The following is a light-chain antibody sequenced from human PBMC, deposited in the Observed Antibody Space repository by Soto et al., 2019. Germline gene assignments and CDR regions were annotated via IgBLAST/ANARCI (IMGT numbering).Light chain of an antibody. CDR1: QGIRNY. CDR2: AAS. J-gene: IGKJ2*01. CDR3: QQYHSVPYT. V-gene: IGKV1-9*01. Sequence: DIQLTQSPSFLSASVGDRVTITCRASQGIRNYLAWYQQKPGRAPKLLIYAASTLQSGVPSTFSGRGSGTEFTLTISSLQPEDFATYYCQQYHSVPYTFGQGTKLEIK.